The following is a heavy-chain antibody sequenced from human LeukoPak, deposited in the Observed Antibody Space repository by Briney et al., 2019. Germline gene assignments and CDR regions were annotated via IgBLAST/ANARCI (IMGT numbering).Heavy chain of an antibody. V-gene: IGHV1-69*13. J-gene: IGHJ6*03. CDR3: ARGTYSAYDLGSYMDV. CDR2: IISIFNTA. D-gene: IGHD5-12*01. CDR1: GDTFRRFA. Sequence: SVKVSCKASGDTFRRFAMSWVRQAPGQGLEWMGGIISIFNTANYAQKFQGRVTITADESTGTAYMELSSLRSEDTAVYYCARGTYSAYDLGSYMDVWGKGTTVIVSS.